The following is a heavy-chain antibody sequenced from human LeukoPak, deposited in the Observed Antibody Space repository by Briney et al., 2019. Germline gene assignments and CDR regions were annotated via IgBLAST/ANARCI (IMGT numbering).Heavy chain of an antibody. J-gene: IGHJ4*02. CDR2: IYYSGST. V-gene: IGHV4-59*01. Sequence: PSETLSLTCTVSGGSISSYYRSWIRHPPGRGLEWIGYIYYSGSTNYNPSLKSRVTISVDTSKNQFSLKLSSVTAADTAVYYCAGKEVPYYDFWSGYYRYWGQGTLVTVSS. CDR1: GGSISSYY. D-gene: IGHD3-3*01. CDR3: AGKEVPYYDFWSGYYRY.